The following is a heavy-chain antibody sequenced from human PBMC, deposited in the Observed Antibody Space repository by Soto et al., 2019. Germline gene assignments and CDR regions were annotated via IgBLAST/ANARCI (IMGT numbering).Heavy chain of an antibody. J-gene: IGHJ6*03. V-gene: IGHV3-74*01. Sequence: PGGSLRLSCAASGFTFSSYWMHWVRQAPGKGLVWVSRINSDGSSTSYADSVKGRFTISRDNAKNTLYLQMNSLRAEDTAVYYCARDRGKYQLLPYYYYMDVWGKGTTVTVSS. CDR3: ARDRGKYQLLPYYYYMDV. CDR2: INSDGSST. D-gene: IGHD2-2*01. CDR1: GFTFSSYW.